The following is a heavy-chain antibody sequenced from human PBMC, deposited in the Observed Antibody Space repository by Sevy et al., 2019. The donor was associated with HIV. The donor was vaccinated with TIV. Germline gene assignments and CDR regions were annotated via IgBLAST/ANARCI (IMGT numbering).Heavy chain of an antibody. CDR2: IIPIFGTA. CDR1: GGTFSSYA. J-gene: IGHJ3*02. CDR3: ARCGGYCSSTSCYDAFDI. V-gene: IGHV1-69*06. Sequence: ASVKVSCKATGGTFSSYAISWVRQAPGQGLEWMGGIIPIFGTANYAQKFQGRVTITADKSTSTAYMELSSLRSEDTAVYYCARCGGYCSSTSCYDAFDIWGQGTMVTVSS. D-gene: IGHD2-2*01.